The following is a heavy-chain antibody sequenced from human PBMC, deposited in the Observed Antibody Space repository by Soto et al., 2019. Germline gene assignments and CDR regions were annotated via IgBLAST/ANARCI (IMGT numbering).Heavy chain of an antibody. D-gene: IGHD2-2*02. J-gene: IGHJ4*02. V-gene: IGHV4-39*01. Sequence: SETLSLTCTVSGGSISSSSYYWGWIRQPPGKGLEWIGSIYYSGSTYYNPSLKSRVTISVDTSKNQFSLKLSSVTAADTAVYYCARGYCNSTSCYKYYFDYWGQGTLVTVSS. CDR1: GGSISSSSYY. CDR3: ARGYCNSTSCYKYYFDY. CDR2: IYYSGST.